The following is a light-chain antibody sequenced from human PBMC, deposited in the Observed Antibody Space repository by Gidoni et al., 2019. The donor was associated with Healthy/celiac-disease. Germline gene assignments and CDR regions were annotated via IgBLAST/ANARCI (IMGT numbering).Light chain of an antibody. CDR2: DVS. V-gene: IGLV2-14*03. CDR3: SSYTSSSTGRV. Sequence: QSALTQPASVSGSPGQSITISCTGTSSDVGGYNYVSWYQQHPGKAPKLMTHDVSNRPSGVSNRFSGSKSGNTASLTISGLQAEDEADYYCSSYTSSSTGRVFGGGTKLTVL. J-gene: IGLJ2*01. CDR1: SSDVGGYNY.